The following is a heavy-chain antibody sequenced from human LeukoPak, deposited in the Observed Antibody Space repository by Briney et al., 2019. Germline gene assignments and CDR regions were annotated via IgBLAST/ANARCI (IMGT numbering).Heavy chain of an antibody. CDR2: INPNSGGT. CDR1: GYTFTGYY. CDR3: ARDEYYYDSSGYYNWFDP. D-gene: IGHD3-22*01. V-gene: IGHV1-2*02. J-gene: IGHJ5*02. Sequence: EASVKVSCKASGYTFTGYYMHWVRQAPGQGLEWMGWINPNSGGTNYAQKFQGRVTMTRDTSISTAYVELSRLRSDDTAVYYCARDEYYYDSSGYYNWFDPWGQGTLVTVSS.